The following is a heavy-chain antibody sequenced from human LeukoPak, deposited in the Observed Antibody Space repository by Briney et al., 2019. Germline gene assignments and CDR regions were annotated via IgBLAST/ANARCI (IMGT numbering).Heavy chain of an antibody. CDR3: ARVQGYCSSTSCYPDTNFDY. D-gene: IGHD2-2*01. CDR2: ISSSSSYI. J-gene: IGHJ4*02. V-gene: IGHV3-21*04. CDR1: GFTFSSYS. Sequence: GGSLRLSCAASGFTFSSYSMNWVRQAPGKGLEWVSSISSSSSYIYYADSVKGRFTISRDNAKNSLYLQMNSLRAEDTAVYYCARVQGYCSSTSCYPDTNFDYWGQGTLVTVSS.